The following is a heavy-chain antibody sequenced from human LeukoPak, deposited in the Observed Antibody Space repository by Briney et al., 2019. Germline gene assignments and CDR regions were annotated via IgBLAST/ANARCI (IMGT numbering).Heavy chain of an antibody. CDR1: GFTFSSHG. Sequence: GGSLRLSCAVSGFTFSSHGMHWVRQAPGKGLEWVAFIRYDGSNKYYADSVKGRFTISRDNSKNTLYLQMNSLRAEDTAVYYCAKGTDTAMEPYYFDYWGQGTLVTVSS. CDR2: IRYDGSNK. J-gene: IGHJ4*02. CDR3: AKGTDTAMEPYYFDY. D-gene: IGHD5-18*01. V-gene: IGHV3-30*02.